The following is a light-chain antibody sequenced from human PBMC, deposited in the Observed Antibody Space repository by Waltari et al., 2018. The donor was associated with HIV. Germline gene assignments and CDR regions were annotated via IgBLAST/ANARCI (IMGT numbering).Light chain of an antibody. V-gene: IGKV3-11*01. CDR2: DAS. CDR1: QNVSSY. J-gene: IGKJ4*01. CDR3: QQRANWPLT. Sequence: EIVLTQSPATLSLSPGERATLSCRASQNVSSYLAWYQQKPGQPPRLLIYDASNRATGIPARFSGSGSGTDFTLTITSLEPEDFAVYYCQQRANWPLTFGGGTKVEIK.